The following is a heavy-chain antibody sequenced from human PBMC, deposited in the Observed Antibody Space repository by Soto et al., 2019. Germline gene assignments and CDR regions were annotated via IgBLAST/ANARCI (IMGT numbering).Heavy chain of an antibody. D-gene: IGHD1-26*01. CDR1: GYAFSGFY. CDR3: ARDWESGF. V-gene: IGHV1-46*01. Sequence: QVQLVQSGAEVKKPGASVKVSCKASGYAFSGFYMHWVRQAPGQGLEWMGVINPSGDSTTYAQKFQGRLTMTKDTSTSTLYMELSSLRSEDTAVYYCARDWESGFWGQGTLVTVSS. J-gene: IGHJ4*02. CDR2: INPSGDST.